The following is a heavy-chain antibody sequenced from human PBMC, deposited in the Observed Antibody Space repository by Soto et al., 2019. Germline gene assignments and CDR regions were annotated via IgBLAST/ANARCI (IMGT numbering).Heavy chain of an antibody. D-gene: IGHD2-21*01. J-gene: IGHJ6*02. Sequence: LSLTCTVSGGSISSYYWSWIRQPPGKGLEWIGYIYYSGSTNYNPSLKSRVTISVDTSKNQFSLKLSSVTAADTAVYYCARVIRDYYGMDVWGQGTTVTVSS. CDR2: IYYSGST. V-gene: IGHV4-59*01. CDR1: GGSISSYY. CDR3: ARVIRDYYGMDV.